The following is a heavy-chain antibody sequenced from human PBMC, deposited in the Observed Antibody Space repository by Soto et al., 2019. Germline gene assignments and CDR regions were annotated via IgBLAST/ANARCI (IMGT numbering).Heavy chain of an antibody. V-gene: IGHV2-5*02. CDR3: AYLPCSGGSCDWFSFSGMNV. D-gene: IGHD2-15*01. CDR1: GFSLSTSGVG. CDR2: IYWADDK. Sequence: QITLKESGPPLVKPTQPLTLTCTFSGFSLSTSGVGVAWIRQPPGKALEWLALIYWADDKRYRPSLESRLTVTKDTSKNLVVLTMTNMDSVDTATYYCAYLPCSGGSCDWFSFSGMNVWGQGTTVTVSS. J-gene: IGHJ6*02.